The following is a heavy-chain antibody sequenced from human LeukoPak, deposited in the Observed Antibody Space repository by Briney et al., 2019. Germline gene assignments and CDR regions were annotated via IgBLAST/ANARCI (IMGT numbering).Heavy chain of an antibody. CDR2: IYHSGST. Sequence: SETLSLTRAVSGGSISSGGYSWSWIRQPPGKGLEWIGYIYHSGSTYYNPSLKSRVTISVDRSKNQFSLKLSSVTAADTAVYYCARGVPLTTGYAFDIWGQGTMVTVSS. J-gene: IGHJ3*02. CDR1: GGSISSGGYS. V-gene: IGHV4-30-2*01. CDR3: ARGVPLTTGYAFDI. D-gene: IGHD3-9*01.